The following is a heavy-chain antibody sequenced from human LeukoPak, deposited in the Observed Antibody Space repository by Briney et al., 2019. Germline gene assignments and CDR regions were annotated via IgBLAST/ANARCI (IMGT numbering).Heavy chain of an antibody. D-gene: IGHD2/OR15-2a*01. CDR2: INGHGDFT. V-gene: IGHV3-64*02. Sequence: GGSLRLSCVASGFTFSGFSMHWVRQAPGKGLEYVSAINGHGDFTYYADSVKGRFTISRDNSKNTLYLQMGSLRGEDMALYFCARIDTENFYDLWGQGTLVTVSS. J-gene: IGHJ5*02. CDR1: GFTFSGFS. CDR3: ARIDTENFYDL.